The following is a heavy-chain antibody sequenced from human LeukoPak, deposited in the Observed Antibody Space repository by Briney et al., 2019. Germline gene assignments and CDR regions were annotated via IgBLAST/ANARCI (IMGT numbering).Heavy chain of an antibody. CDR2: ISPDGSTT. D-gene: IGHD3-3*01. CDR3: TRDFDFSSAI. J-gene: IGHJ4*02. V-gene: IGHV3-74*01. CDR1: GFTFSSYW. Sequence: GGSLRLSCAASGFTFSSYWMHWVRQAPGKGMVWVSRISPDGSTTGHADSVKGRFTTSRDNAKNTLFLQMNSLRAEDTAVYYCTRDFDFSSAIWGQGTLVTVSS.